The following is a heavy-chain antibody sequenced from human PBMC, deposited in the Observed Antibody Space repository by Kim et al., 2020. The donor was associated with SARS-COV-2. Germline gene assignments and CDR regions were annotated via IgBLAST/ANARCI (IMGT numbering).Heavy chain of an antibody. V-gene: IGHV4-59*08. D-gene: IGHD2-15*01. J-gene: IGHJ4*02. CDR3: ARHCSGGSCGFDY. Sequence: YNPPLKSRVTISVTTSKNQFSLKLSSVTAADTAVYYCARHCSGGSCGFDYWGQGTLVTVSS.